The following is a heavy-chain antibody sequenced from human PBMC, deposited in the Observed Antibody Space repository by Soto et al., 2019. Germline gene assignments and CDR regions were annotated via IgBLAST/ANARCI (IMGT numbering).Heavy chain of an antibody. CDR1: GGSISSYY. Sequence: SETLSLTCTVSGGSISSYYWSWIRQPPGKGLEWIGYIYYSGSTNYNPSLKSRVTISVDTSKNQFSLKLSSVTAADTAVYYCARDTRGYYGMDVWGQGTTVTVS. CDR3: ARDTRGYYGMDV. CDR2: IYYSGST. V-gene: IGHV4-59*01. D-gene: IGHD2-2*01. J-gene: IGHJ6*02.